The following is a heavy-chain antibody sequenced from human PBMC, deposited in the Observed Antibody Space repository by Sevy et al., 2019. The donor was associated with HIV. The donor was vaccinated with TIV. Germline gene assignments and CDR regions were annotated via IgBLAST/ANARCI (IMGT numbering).Heavy chain of an antibody. CDR3: TKTLPMVRGVIGNWIDDGGLGAFDI. Sequence: GGSLRLSCAASGFTFSSYAMSWVRQAPGKGLERVSAISGSGGSTYYADSVKGRFTISRDNSKNTLYLQMNSLRAEDTAVYYCTKTLPMVRGVIGNWIDDGGLGAFDIWGQGTMVTVSS. J-gene: IGHJ3*02. V-gene: IGHV3-23*01. D-gene: IGHD3-10*01. CDR1: GFTFSSYA. CDR2: ISGSGGST.